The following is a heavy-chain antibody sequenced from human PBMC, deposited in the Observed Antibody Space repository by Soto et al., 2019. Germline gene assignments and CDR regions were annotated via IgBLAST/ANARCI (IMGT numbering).Heavy chain of an antibody. CDR3: AKVSFSYGQLGPPPYGMDV. D-gene: IGHD5-18*01. V-gene: IGHV3-23*01. CDR2: ISGSGGST. Sequence: GGSLRLSCAASGFTFSSYAMSWVRQAPGKGLEWVSAISGSGGSTYYADSVKGRFTISRDNSKNTLYLQMNSLRAEDTAVYYCAKVSFSYGQLGPPPYGMDVWGQGTTVTLSS. J-gene: IGHJ6*02. CDR1: GFTFSSYA.